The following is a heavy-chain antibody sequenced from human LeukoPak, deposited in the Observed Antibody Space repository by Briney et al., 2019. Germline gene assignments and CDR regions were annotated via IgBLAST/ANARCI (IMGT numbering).Heavy chain of an antibody. Sequence: GESLKISCWGAGYGFTTYWIAWVRQTPTKGLEWMATIFPGDSGTRYSPSFQGQVTISADSSISTAYLQWSSLKVSDTATYYWARGIIGYFYYMDVWGEGTTVIVSS. J-gene: IGHJ6*03. V-gene: IGHV5-51*01. CDR2: IFPGDSGT. CDR3: ARGIIGYFYYMDV. CDR1: GYGFTTYW. D-gene: IGHD2/OR15-2a*01.